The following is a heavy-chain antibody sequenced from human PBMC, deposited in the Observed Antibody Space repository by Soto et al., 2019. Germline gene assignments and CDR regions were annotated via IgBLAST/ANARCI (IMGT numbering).Heavy chain of an antibody. CDR3: ARAPAGLRRWFDP. D-gene: IGHD2-15*01. Sequence: GXSVKGSCKASGYSLTSYDSNWVRRATGQGLEWMGWMNPNSGNTGYAQKFQGRVTMTRNTSISTAYMELSSLRSEDTAVYYCARAPAGLRRWFDPWGQGTLVTVSS. J-gene: IGHJ5*02. V-gene: IGHV1-8*01. CDR2: MNPNSGNT. CDR1: GYSLTSYD.